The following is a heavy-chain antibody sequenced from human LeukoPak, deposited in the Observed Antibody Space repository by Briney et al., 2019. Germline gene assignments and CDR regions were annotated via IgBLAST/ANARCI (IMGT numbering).Heavy chain of an antibody. V-gene: IGHV3-30-3*02. CDR3: AKEPGDY. Sequence: GGSLRLSCAASGFTFNNFVMHWVRQAPGKGLEWLAVISFDETVQYYADSVEGRFTISRDNSKNTLYLQMSSLRVEDTAVYYCAKEPGDYWGQGTLVTVSP. CDR2: ISFDETVQ. J-gene: IGHJ4*02. CDR1: GFTFNNFV.